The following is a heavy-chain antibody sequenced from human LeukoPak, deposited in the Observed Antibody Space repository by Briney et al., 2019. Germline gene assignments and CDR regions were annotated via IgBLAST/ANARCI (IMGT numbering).Heavy chain of an antibody. J-gene: IGHJ6*02. D-gene: IGHD2-2*01. Sequence: SQTLSLTCAVSGGSISSGGYSWSWIRQPPGKGLEWIGYIYHSGSTNYNPSLKSRVTISVDTSKNQFSLKLSSVTAADTAVYYCARTDIVVVPAALYYYYGMDVWGQGTTVTVSS. CDR3: ARTDIVVVPAALYYYYGMDV. V-gene: IGHV4-30-2*01. CDR1: GGSISSGGYS. CDR2: IYHSGST.